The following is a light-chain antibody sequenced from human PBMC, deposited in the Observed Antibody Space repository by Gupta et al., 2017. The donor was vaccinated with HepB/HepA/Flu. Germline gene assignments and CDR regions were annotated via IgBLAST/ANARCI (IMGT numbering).Light chain of an antibody. CDR1: QSVSSY. V-gene: IGKV3-11*01. CDR2: DAS. Sequence: EIVLTQSPATLSLSPGERATLSCRASQSVSSYLAWYQQKPGQAPRLLIYDASNRATGITDRFSGSGSETDFTRTSSSLEPEDFAGYDGQQRRTFGGGTKVEIK. J-gene: IGKJ4*01. CDR3: QQRRT.